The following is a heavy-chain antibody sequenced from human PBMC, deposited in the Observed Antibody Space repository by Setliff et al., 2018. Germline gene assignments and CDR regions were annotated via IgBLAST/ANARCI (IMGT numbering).Heavy chain of an antibody. J-gene: IGHJ4*02. CDR1: GDSINDYY. CDR2: VFFTGDT. Sequence: ASETLSLTCTVSGDSINDYYWSWIRQPPGKGLEWIGYVFFTGDTDYNPSLGSRVTISLDRSKTQFSLKLRSVTAADTAVYYCARGGTYRYFDYWGQGTLVTVSS. V-gene: IGHV4-59*01. CDR3: ARGGTYRYFDY.